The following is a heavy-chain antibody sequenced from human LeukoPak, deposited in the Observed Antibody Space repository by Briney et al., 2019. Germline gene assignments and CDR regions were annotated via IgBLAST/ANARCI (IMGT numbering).Heavy chain of an antibody. D-gene: IGHD2-2*01. V-gene: IGHV5-51*01. CDR1: GYSFTSYW. J-gene: IGHJ4*02. Sequence: RPGESLKISCKGSGYSFTSYWIGWVRQMPGKGLEWMGIIYPGDSDTRYSPSFQGQVTISADKSIGTAYLQWSSLNASDTAMYYCARASLTYQHPDYWGQGTLVTVSS. CDR2: IYPGDSDT. CDR3: ARASLTYQHPDY.